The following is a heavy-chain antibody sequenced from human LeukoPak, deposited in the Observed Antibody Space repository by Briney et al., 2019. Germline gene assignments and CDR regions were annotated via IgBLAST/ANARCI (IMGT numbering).Heavy chain of an antibody. J-gene: IGHJ3*01. CDR1: GGSISNGTYY. D-gene: IGHD3-10*01. Sequence: SGTLSLTCSISGGSISNGTYYWSWIRQPAGKGLEWIACIDISGSTNYNPSLKSRVTISVDTSKNQFSLTLISVTAADTAVYYCARSGAFDVWGQGTMVTVSS. V-gene: IGHV4-61*02. CDR3: ARSGAFDV. CDR2: IDISGST.